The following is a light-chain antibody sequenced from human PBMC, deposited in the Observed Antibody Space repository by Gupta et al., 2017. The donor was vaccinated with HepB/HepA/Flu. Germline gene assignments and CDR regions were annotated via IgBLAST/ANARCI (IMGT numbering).Light chain of an antibody. J-gene: IGKJ3*01. Sequence: DIVMTQSPLSLPVTPGEPASISCRSSQSRLHTDGYNYVDWYLQKPGQSPQILIYLGSNWAFGVPDRFSGSGSGTXFTLKIXSVTAADVRLYYCRQGLQTPGTFGXGTRVDMK. CDR1: QSRLHTDGYNY. V-gene: IGKV2-28*01. CDR3: RQGLQTPGT. CDR2: LGS.